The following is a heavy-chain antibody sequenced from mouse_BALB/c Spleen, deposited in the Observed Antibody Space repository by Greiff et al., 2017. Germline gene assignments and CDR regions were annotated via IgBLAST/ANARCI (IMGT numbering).Heavy chain of an antibody. CDR3: NARRDGAVDY. CDR2: IDPENGDT. Sequence: VQLQQSGAELVRPGASVKLSCTASGFNFKDYYMHWVKQRPEQGLEWIGWIDPENGDTEYAPKFQGKVTMTADTSSNTVYLQLSNLTSEDTAVCYCNARRDGAVDYWGQGTSVTVSA. V-gene: IGHV14-4*02. CDR1: GFNFKDYY. J-gene: IGHJ4*01.